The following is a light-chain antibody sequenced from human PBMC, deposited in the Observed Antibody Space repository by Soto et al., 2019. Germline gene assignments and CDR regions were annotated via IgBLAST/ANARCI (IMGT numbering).Light chain of an antibody. V-gene: IGKV1-5*03. CDR1: QSISSW. J-gene: IGKJ1*01. CDR3: QHYNSYSEA. CDR2: KAS. Sequence: IPIPQSPSPLSASVVDRVTATCRASQSISSWLAWYQQKPGKAPKLLIYKASTLKSGVPSRFSGSGSGTEFTLTISSLQPDDFATYYCQHYNSYSEAFGQGTKVDI.